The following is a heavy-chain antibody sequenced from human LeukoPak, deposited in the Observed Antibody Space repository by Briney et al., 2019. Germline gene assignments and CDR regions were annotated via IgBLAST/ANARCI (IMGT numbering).Heavy chain of an antibody. V-gene: IGHV3-7*01. D-gene: IGHD3-3*01. CDR2: IKQDGSEK. J-gene: IGHJ4*02. CDR3: AGVLEWLLSPCFDY. Sequence: PGGSLRLSCAASGFTFSSYWMSWVRQAPGKGLEWVANIKQDGSEKYYVDSVKGRFTISRDNAKNSLYLQMNSLRAEDTAVYYCAGVLEWLLSPCFDYWGQGTLVTVSS. CDR1: GFTFSSYW.